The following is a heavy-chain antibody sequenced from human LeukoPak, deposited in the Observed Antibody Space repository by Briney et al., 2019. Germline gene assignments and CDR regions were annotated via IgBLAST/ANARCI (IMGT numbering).Heavy chain of an antibody. D-gene: IGHD3-10*01. CDR2: IWSDGSKQ. J-gene: IGHJ4*02. Sequence: GGSLRLSCAASGFTFTSYGMHWVRQAPGKGLEWVAAIWSDGSKQIYEDSVRGRFTISRDDSKNTVYLQMNSLRAEDTAVYYCARDLSYGSGEFWGQGTLVTVSS. CDR3: ARDLSYGSGEF. V-gene: IGHV3-33*01. CDR1: GFTFTSYG.